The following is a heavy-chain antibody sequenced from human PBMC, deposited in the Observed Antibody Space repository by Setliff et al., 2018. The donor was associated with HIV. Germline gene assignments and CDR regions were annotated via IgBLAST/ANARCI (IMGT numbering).Heavy chain of an antibody. CDR3: ARGPLFVDQYYPYHYMDV. CDR2: INTANGNT. V-gene: IGHV1-3*03. J-gene: IGHJ6*03. CDR1: GYTFRTYG. Sequence: ASVKVSCKASGYTFRTYGIHWMRQAPGQRLEYLGWINTANGNTKYSQDLQGRVSITSDTSASTSYMELSSLRSQDMAVYYCARGPLFVDQYYPYHYMDVWGKGTTVTVSS. D-gene: IGHD2-15*01.